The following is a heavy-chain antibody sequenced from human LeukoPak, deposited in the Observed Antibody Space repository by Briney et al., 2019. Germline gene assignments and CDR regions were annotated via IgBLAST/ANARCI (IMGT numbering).Heavy chain of an antibody. Sequence: GASVTVSCKASGYTFTSYDINWVRQATGQGLEWMGWMNPNSGNTGYAQKFQGRVTMTRNTSISTAYMELSSLRSEDTAVYYCARVAPADNWFDPWGQGTLVTVSS. V-gene: IGHV1-8*01. J-gene: IGHJ5*02. CDR1: GYTFTSYD. CDR2: MNPNSGNT. CDR3: ARVAPADNWFDP.